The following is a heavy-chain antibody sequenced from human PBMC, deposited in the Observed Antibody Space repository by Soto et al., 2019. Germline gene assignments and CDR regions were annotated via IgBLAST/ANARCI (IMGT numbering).Heavy chain of an antibody. CDR2: ISYDGSNK. CDR1: GFTFSSYG. D-gene: IGHD2-15*01. Sequence: QVQLVESGGGVVQPGRSLRLSCAASGFTFSSYGMHWVRQAPGKGLEWVAVISYDGSNKYYADSVKGRFTISRDNSKNTLYLQMNSLRAEDTAVYYCAKDRLRVTAGYCSGGSCYSGRPYYYYGMDVWGQGTTVTVSS. CDR3: AKDRLRVTAGYCSGGSCYSGRPYYYYGMDV. J-gene: IGHJ6*02. V-gene: IGHV3-30*18.